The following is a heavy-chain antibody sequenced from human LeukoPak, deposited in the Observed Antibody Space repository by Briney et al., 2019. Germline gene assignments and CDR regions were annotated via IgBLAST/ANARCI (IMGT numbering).Heavy chain of an antibody. D-gene: IGHD3-10*01. Sequence: PGGSLRLSCTASGFTFGDYAMSWVRQAPGKGLEWVGFIRSKAYGGTTEYAASVKGRFTISRDDSKSIAYLQMNSLKTEDTAVYYCTRDDYGSGSYYTYDYWGQGTLVTVSS. V-gene: IGHV3-49*04. CDR2: IRSKAYGGTT. CDR3: TRDDYGSGSYYTYDY. CDR1: GFTFGDYA. J-gene: IGHJ4*02.